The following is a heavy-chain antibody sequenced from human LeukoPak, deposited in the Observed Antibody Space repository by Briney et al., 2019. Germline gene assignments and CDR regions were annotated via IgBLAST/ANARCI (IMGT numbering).Heavy chain of an antibody. D-gene: IGHD6-6*01. CDR2: ISWNSGSI. Sequence: GGSLRLSCAASGFTFDDYAMHWVRQAPGKGLEWVSGISWNSGSIGYADSVKGRFTISRDNAKNSLYLQMNSLRAEDTAVYYCARDIIAARPIYFDYWGQGTLVTVSS. J-gene: IGHJ4*02. V-gene: IGHV3-9*01. CDR1: GFTFDDYA. CDR3: ARDIIAARPIYFDY.